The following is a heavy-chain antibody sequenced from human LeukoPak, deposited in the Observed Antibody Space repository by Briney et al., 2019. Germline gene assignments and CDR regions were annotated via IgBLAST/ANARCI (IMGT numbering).Heavy chain of an antibody. J-gene: IGHJ3*02. D-gene: IGHD1-26*01. CDR1: GFTFSNYW. V-gene: IGHV3-74*01. CDR2: INSDGSSI. CDR3: ARGGSPPEALGDAFDI. Sequence: GGSLRLSCAASGFTFSNYWMHWVRQAPGKGLVRVSRINSDGSSIIYADSVKGRFTISSDNAKNTLYLQMNSLRVEDTAVYYCARGGSPPEALGDAFDIWGQGTMVTVSS.